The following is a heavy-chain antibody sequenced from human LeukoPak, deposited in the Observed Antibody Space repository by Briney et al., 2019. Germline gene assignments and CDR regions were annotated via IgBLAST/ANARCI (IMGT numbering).Heavy chain of an antibody. J-gene: IGHJ1*01. Sequence: SQTLSLTCTVSGGSLSSGGYHWSWIRQHPGKGLEWIGYIYYSGSTYYNPSLKSRVTISVDTSKNQFSLKLSSVTAADTAVYYCARVSAVTKPIQHWGQGTLVTVSS. D-gene: IGHD4-17*01. CDR3: ARVSAVTKPIQH. CDR1: GGSLSSGGYH. CDR2: IYYSGST. V-gene: IGHV4-31*03.